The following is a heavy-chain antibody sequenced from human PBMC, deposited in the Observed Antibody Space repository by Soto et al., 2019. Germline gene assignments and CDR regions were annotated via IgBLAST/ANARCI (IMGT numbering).Heavy chain of an antibody. Sequence: SETQCLTCAVSGGTSSSSGCWSCVRQHTGKGLEWIGEIYHSGRTNYNPSLKSRVTISVDKSKNQFSLKLSSVTAADTAVYYCAREVSRMITFGGVIPSYFDYWGQGTLVTVSS. J-gene: IGHJ4*02. D-gene: IGHD3-16*02. V-gene: IGHV4-4*02. CDR1: GGTSSSSGC. CDR3: AREVSRMITFGGVIPSYFDY. CDR2: IYHSGRT.